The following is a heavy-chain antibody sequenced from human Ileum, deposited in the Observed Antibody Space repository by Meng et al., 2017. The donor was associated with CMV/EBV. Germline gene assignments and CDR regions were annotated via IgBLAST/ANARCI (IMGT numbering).Heavy chain of an antibody. CDR3: ARDGLSGRYFDY. J-gene: IGHJ4*02. CDR2: IDTNTGNP. V-gene: IGHV7-4-1*02. CDR1: GYTFTNNN. D-gene: IGHD1-26*01. Sequence: QVHLVQSGSELKKPGASVKVSCKTSGYTFTNNNIIWVRQAPGQGPEWMGWIDTNTGNPTYAQGFTGRFVLSLDTSVNTAYLQISSLKAEDTAVYYCARDGLSGRYFDYWGQGTLVTVSS.